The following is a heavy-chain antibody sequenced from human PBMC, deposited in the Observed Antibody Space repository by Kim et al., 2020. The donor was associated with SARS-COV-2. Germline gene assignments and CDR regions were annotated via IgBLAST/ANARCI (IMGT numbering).Heavy chain of an antibody. CDR3: ARDSYILTAYDY. CDR1: GFTVSSNY. D-gene: IGHD3-9*01. J-gene: IGHJ4*02. CDR2: IYSGGST. Sequence: GGSLRLSCAASGFTVSSNYMSWVRQAPGKGLEWVSVIYSGGSTYYADSVKGRFTISRDNSKNTLYLQMNSLRAEDTAVYYCARDSYILTAYDYWGQGTLVTVSS. V-gene: IGHV3-66*01.